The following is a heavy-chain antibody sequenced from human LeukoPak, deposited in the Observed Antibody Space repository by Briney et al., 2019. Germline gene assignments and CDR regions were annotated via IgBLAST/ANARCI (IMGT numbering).Heavy chain of an antibody. CDR1: GFTFSSYG. CDR2: ISYDGSNK. Sequence: PGGSLRLSCAASGFTFSSYGMHWVRQAPGKGLEWVAVISYDGSNKYYADSVKGRFTISRDNSKNTLYLQMNSLRAEGTAVYYCAKDGDSSGCDYWGQGTLVTVSS. D-gene: IGHD3-22*01. V-gene: IGHV3-30*18. CDR3: AKDGDSSGCDY. J-gene: IGHJ4*02.